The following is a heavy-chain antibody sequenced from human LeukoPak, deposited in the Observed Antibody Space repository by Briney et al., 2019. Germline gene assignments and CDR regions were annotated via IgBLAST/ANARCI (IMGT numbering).Heavy chain of an antibody. CDR2: INSDGSNT. CDR3: VRVIGGSGGYYHFDY. J-gene: IGHJ4*02. V-gene: IGHV3-74*01. Sequence: GGSLRLSCAASGIIFSNYWMHWVRQTPGKGLEWLSRINSDGSNTNYADSVKGRFIISRDNGKGTLYLQMKSVRLEDTGIYYCVRVIGGSGGYYHFDYWGQGTLVTV. CDR1: GIIFSNYW. D-gene: IGHD3-22*01.